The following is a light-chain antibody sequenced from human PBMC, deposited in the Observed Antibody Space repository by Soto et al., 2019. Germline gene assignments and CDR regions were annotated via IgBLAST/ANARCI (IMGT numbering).Light chain of an antibody. CDR1: QSVSSSY. CDR2: GAS. Sequence: PGERVTLSCRASQSVSSSYLTWYQQKPGQAPRLLIYGASTRATSIPARFSGSGSGTDFTLTISSLQPEDFATYYCQHYNSYSEAFGQGTKVDIK. J-gene: IGKJ1*01. V-gene: IGKV3D-7*01. CDR3: QHYNSYSEA.